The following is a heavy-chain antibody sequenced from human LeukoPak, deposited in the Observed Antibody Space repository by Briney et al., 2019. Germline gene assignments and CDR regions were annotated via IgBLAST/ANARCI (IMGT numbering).Heavy chain of an antibody. J-gene: IGHJ6*03. CDR2: IKQDGSEK. Sequence: GGSLRLSCAASGFTFSSYWMSWVRQAPGKGLEWVANIKQDGSEKYYVDSVKGRFTISRDNAKNSLYLQMNSLRAEDTAVYYCAWYSSSAEFSYYMDVWGKGTTVTVSS. CDR1: GFTFSSYW. D-gene: IGHD6-6*01. V-gene: IGHV3-7*01. CDR3: AWYSSSAEFSYYMDV.